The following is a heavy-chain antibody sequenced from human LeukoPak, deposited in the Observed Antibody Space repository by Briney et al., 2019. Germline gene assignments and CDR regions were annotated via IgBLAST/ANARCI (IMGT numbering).Heavy chain of an antibody. Sequence: GASVKVSCKASGYTFTSYGISWVRQAPGQGLEWMGWISAYNGNTNYAQKLQGRVTMTTDTSTSTAYMELRSLRSEDTAVYYCARVASPGLSAEYYFDYWGQGTLVTVSS. J-gene: IGHJ4*02. D-gene: IGHD2-2*01. V-gene: IGHV1-18*01. CDR1: GYTFTSYG. CDR3: ARVASPGLSAEYYFDY. CDR2: ISAYNGNT.